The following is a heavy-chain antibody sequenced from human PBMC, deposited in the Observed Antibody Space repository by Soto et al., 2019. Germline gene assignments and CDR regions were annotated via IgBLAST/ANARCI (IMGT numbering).Heavy chain of an antibody. Sequence: PSETLSLTCAVYGGSFSGYYWSWIRQPPGKGKEWIGEINHSGSTNYNPSLKSRVTISVDTSKNQFSLKLSSVTAADTAVYYCARGIYYGSGSYWTYYYYYGMDVCGQGTTVTVSS. J-gene: IGHJ6*02. D-gene: IGHD3-10*01. CDR1: GGSFSGYY. V-gene: IGHV4-34*01. CDR3: ARGIYYGSGSYWTYYYYYGMDV. CDR2: INHSGST.